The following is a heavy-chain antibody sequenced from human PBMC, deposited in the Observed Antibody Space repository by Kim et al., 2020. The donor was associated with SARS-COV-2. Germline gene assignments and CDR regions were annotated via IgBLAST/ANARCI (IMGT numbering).Heavy chain of an antibody. Sequence: GGSLRLSCAASGFTFSSHAMSWVRQAPGKGLEWVSGISGTGGSTFYADSVKGRFVMSRDNSRNMLSLQMDSLTVEDTAIYYCATFDALTGYLGFDPWGQG. J-gene: IGHJ5*02. CDR2: ISGTGGST. V-gene: IGHV3-23*01. CDR1: GFTFSSHA. D-gene: IGHD3-9*01. CDR3: ATFDALTGYLGFDP.